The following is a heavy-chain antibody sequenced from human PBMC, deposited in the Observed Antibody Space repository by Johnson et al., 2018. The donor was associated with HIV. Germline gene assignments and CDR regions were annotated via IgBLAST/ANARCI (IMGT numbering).Heavy chain of an antibody. CDR2: ISWNGGNI. J-gene: IGHJ3*01. V-gene: IGHV3-9*01. Sequence: VQLVESGGDWVQPGRSLRLSCAASGLMFDDYAMHWVRQAPGKGLEWVSGISWNGGNIGYADSVKGRFTISRDNAKNSLYLQMNSLRPEDTALYYCVKDIYLYQGGGFDLWGQGTMVTVYS. CDR3: VKDIYLYQGGGFDL. CDR1: GLMFDDYA. D-gene: IGHD2-15*01.